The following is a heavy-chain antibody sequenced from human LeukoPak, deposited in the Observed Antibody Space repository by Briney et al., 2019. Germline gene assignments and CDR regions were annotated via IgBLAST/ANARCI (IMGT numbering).Heavy chain of an antibody. Sequence: PSQTLSLTCTVSGGSISGYYLSWIRQSPEKGLEWIGYIYDSGTTNYNPSLKSRVLMSVDTSKTQVSLKVKSVTAADTAVYYCARAELRYFDWLHEFDYWGQGTLVTVSS. CDR3: ARAELRYFDWLHEFDY. J-gene: IGHJ4*02. D-gene: IGHD3-9*01. CDR2: IYDSGTT. V-gene: IGHV4-59*01. CDR1: GGSISGYY.